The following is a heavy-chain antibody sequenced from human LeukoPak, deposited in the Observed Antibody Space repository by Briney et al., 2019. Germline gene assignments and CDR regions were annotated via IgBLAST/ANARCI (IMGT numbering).Heavy chain of an antibody. J-gene: IGHJ4*02. V-gene: IGHV4-59*01. Sequence: PSETLSLTCTVSGGSISSYYWSWIRQPPGKGLEWIGYICYSGSTNYNPSLKSRVTISVDTSKNQFSLKLSSVTAADTAVYYCATLSDDSSGYYYSDYWGQGTLVTVSS. CDR1: GGSISSYY. CDR2: ICYSGST. CDR3: ATLSDDSSGYYYSDY. D-gene: IGHD3-22*01.